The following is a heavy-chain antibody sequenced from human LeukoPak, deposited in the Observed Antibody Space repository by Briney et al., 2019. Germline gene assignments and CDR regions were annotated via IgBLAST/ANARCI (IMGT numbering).Heavy chain of an antibody. Sequence: ASVKVSCKASGGTFSNYAISWVRQAPGQGLEWMGGIIPLFDTADYAQKFQGRLTITADESTSTAYMELSSLRPEDTAVYYCARVEDYGILTGFDYWGQGTLVTVSS. D-gene: IGHD3-9*01. CDR1: GGTFSNYA. J-gene: IGHJ4*02. CDR2: IIPLFDTA. CDR3: ARVEDYGILTGFDY. V-gene: IGHV1-69*13.